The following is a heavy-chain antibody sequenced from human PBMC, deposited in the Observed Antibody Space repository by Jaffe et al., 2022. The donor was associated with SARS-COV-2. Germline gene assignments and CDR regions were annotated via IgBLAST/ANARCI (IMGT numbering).Heavy chain of an antibody. Sequence: QVQLVESGGGVVQPGRSLRLSCAASGFTFSSYGMHWVRQAPGKGLEWVAVISYDGSNKYYADSVKGRFTISRDNSKNTLYLQMNSLRAEDTAVYYCAKEGCSSTSCYRGFLEWLSYYGMDVWGQGTTVTVSS. D-gene: IGHD2-2*01. CDR1: GFTFSSYG. V-gene: IGHV3-30*18. CDR2: ISYDGSNK. J-gene: IGHJ6*02. CDR3: AKEGCSSTSCYRGFLEWLSYYGMDV.